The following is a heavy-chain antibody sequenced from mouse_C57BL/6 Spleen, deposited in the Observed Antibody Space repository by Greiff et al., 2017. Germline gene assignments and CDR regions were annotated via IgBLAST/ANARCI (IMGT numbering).Heavy chain of an antibody. V-gene: IGHV14-4*01. Sequence: VQLQQSGAELVRPGASVKLSCTASGFNIKDDYMHWVKQRPEQGLEWIGWIDPEIGDTEYASKFQGKATITADTSSNTAYLQLSSLTSEDTAVYYCTLLSTGYYAMDYWGQGTSVTVSS. CDR3: TLLSTGYYAMDY. D-gene: IGHD2-1*01. CDR1: GFNIKDDY. CDR2: IDPEIGDT. J-gene: IGHJ4*01.